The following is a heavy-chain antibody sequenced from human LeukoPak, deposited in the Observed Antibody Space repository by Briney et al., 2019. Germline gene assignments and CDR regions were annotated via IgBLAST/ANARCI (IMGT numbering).Heavy chain of an antibody. V-gene: IGHV4-61*08. J-gene: IGHJ6*02. D-gene: IGHD3-9*01. CDR3: ARETTGPASGMDV. CDR1: GGSISSGGYY. CDR2: IYYSGST. Sequence: SQTLSLTCTVSGGSISSGGYYWSWIRQPPGKGLEWIGYIYYSGSTNYNPSLKSRVTISVDTSKNQFSLKLSSVTAADTAVYYCARETTGPASGMDVWGQGTTVTVSS.